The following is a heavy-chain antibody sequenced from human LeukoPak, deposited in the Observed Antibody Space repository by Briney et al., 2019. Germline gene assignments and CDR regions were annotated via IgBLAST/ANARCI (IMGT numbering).Heavy chain of an antibody. CDR1: GGSFSGYY. V-gene: IGHV4-34*01. CDR3: AKGVDIWFGEYNWFDP. J-gene: IGHJ5*02. Sequence: PSETLSLTCTVYGGSFSGYYWSWIRQPPGKGLEWIGEINHSGSTNYNPSLKSRVTISVDTSKNQFSLKLSSVTAADTAVYYCAKGVDIWFGEYNWFDPWGQGTLVTVSS. D-gene: IGHD3-10*01. CDR2: INHSGST.